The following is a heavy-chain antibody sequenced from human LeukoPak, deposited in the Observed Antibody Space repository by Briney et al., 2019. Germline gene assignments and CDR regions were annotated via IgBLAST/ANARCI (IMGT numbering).Heavy chain of an antibody. CDR2: INKDGSST. Sequence: QPGGSLRLSCAASGFTFSSYWMHWVRQAPGKGLVWVSHINKDGSSTSYADSVKGRFTISRDNAKNTLYLQMSSLRAEDTALYYCARPLYGDFAKYFQRWGQGTLVIVSS. V-gene: IGHV3-74*01. CDR1: GFTFSSYW. J-gene: IGHJ1*01. D-gene: IGHD4-17*01. CDR3: ARPLYGDFAKYFQR.